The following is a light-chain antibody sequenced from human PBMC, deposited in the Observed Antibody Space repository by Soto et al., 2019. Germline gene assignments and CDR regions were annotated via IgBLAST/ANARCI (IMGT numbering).Light chain of an antibody. V-gene: IGLV2-8*01. CDR1: SSDVGGYDY. J-gene: IGLJ1*01. CDR3: SSYTGGNPSYV. Sequence: QSVVTQPPSASGTPGQRVTISCTGTSSDVGGYDYVSWYQQHPGKAPKLMIYEVTIRPSGVSDRFSGSKSGNTASLTVSGLQAEDEADYYCSSYTGGNPSYVFGTGTKVTVL. CDR2: EVT.